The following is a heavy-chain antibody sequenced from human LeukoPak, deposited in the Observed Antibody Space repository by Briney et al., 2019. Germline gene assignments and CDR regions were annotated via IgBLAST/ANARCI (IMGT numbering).Heavy chain of an antibody. Sequence: SETLSLTCTVSGGSISSYYWSWIRQPPGKGLEWIGYIYYSGSTNYNPSLKSRVTISVDTSKNQFSLKLSSVTAADTAVYYCARGSPYSGSYYKSGFDYWGQGTLVTVSP. V-gene: IGHV4-59*01. CDR2: IYYSGST. CDR3: ARGSPYSGSYYKSGFDY. D-gene: IGHD3-10*01. J-gene: IGHJ4*02. CDR1: GGSISSYY.